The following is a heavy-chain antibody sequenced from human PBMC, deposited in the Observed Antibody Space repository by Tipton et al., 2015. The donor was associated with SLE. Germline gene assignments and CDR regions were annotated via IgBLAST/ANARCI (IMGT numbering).Heavy chain of an antibody. CDR3: AKHRYWFDP. J-gene: IGHJ5*02. CDR1: GGSISSYY. V-gene: IGHV4-59*08. CDR2: IYYSGST. Sequence: TLSLTCTVSGGSISSYYWSWIRQPPGKGLEWIGYIYYSGSTNYNPSLKSRVTISVDTSKNQFSLKLGSVTAADTAVYYCAKHRYWFDPWGQGTLVTVSS.